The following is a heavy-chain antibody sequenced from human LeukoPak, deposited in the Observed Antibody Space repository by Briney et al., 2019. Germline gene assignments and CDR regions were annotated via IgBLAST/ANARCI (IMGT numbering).Heavy chain of an antibody. D-gene: IGHD3-22*01. J-gene: IGHJ6*03. CDR3: ARDLTSSGYYYVNYYYYMDV. CDR1: GFTLSNDN. V-gene: IGHV3-21*01. Sequence: GGSLRLSCAASGFTLSNDNMNWVRQAPGKGLEWVSSISSSSSYIYYADSVKGRFTISRDNAKNSLYLQMNSLRAEDTAVYYCARDLTSSGYYYVNYYYYMDVWGKGTTVTISS. CDR2: ISSSSSYI.